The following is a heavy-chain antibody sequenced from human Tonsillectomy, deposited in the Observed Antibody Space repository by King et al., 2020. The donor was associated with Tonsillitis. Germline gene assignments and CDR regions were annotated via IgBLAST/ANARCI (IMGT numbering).Heavy chain of an antibody. CDR2: IYPGDSDT. V-gene: IGHV5-51*01. J-gene: IGHJ3*02. Sequence: QLVQSGAEVKKPGESLRISCKGSGYSFTDYWIAWVRQTPGKALGWMGIIYPGDSDTKYSPSLQGQVTISADQAISTAYLHWSSLKASDTAIYFCARGKRGGTTLGDAFDIWGQGTTVTVSS. CDR1: GYSFTDYW. D-gene: IGHD1-7*01. CDR3: ARGKRGGTTLGDAFDI.